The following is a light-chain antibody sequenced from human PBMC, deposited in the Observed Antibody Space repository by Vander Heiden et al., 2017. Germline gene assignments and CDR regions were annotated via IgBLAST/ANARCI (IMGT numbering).Light chain of an antibody. J-gene: IGKJ4*01. V-gene: IGKV3-11*01. Sequence: DIGLTQSPATLSLSPWERATVSCRASQSVSSYLAWYQQKPGQAPRLLIYDASNRATGIPARFSGSGSGTDFTLTISSLEPEAFAVYYCQQRSNWPLTFGGGTKVEIK. CDR3: QQRSNWPLT. CDR1: QSVSSY. CDR2: DAS.